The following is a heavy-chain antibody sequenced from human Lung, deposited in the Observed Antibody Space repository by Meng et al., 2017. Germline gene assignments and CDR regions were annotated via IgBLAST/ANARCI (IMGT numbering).Heavy chain of an antibody. Sequence: QHGGAVLCSPPETLSLTRLFSGGSCSDYYWSWIRQPPGKGLEWIGEINHSGSTNYNPSLESRATISVDTSQNNLSLKLSSVTAADSAVYYCARGPTTMAHDFDYWGQGTLVTVSS. CDR2: INHSGST. D-gene: IGHD4-11*01. V-gene: IGHV4-34*01. CDR1: GGSCSDYY. CDR3: ARGPTTMAHDFDY. J-gene: IGHJ4*02.